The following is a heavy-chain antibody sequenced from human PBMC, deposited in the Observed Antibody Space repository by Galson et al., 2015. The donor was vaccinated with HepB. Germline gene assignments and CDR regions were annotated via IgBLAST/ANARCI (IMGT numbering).Heavy chain of an antibody. V-gene: IGHV3-7*03. D-gene: IGHD3-3*01. Sequence: SLRLSCAASGFTFSNYWMNWVRHTPGKGLEWVANIKQDGSQKNYVDSVKGRFTIPRDNAKNSLYLQMNSLRAEDTAVYYCAREGRFLEWLLSDDAFDIWGQGTMVTVSS. CDR1: GFTFSNYW. J-gene: IGHJ3*02. CDR3: AREGRFLEWLLSDDAFDI. CDR2: IKQDGSQK.